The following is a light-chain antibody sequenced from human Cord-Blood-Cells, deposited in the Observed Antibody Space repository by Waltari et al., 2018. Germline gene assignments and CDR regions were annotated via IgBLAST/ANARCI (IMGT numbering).Light chain of an antibody. J-gene: IGLJ1*01. Sequence: QSALTQSASVSGSPGQSITISCTGTSSDVGSYNLVSWYQQHPGKAPKLMIYEVSKRPSGVSNRFSGSNSGNTASLTISGLQAEDEADYYCCSYAGSSTYVFGTGTKVTVL. V-gene: IGLV2-23*02. CDR1: SSDVGSYNL. CDR2: EVS. CDR3: CSYAGSSTYV.